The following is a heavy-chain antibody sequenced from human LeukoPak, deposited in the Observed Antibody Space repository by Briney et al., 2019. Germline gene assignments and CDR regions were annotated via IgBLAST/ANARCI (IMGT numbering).Heavy chain of an antibody. J-gene: IGHJ3*02. CDR2: IRYDGSNK. CDR3: AKDQSYDFWSGYYAGAFDI. D-gene: IGHD3-3*01. Sequence: GGSLSLSCTASGFTFSSYGMPWVRQPPGKGLEWVAFIRYDGSNKYNADSVKGRFTISRDNSKNTLYLQMNSLRAEDTAVYYCAKDQSYDFWSGYYAGAFDIWGQGTMVTVSS. CDR1: GFTFSSYG. V-gene: IGHV3-30*02.